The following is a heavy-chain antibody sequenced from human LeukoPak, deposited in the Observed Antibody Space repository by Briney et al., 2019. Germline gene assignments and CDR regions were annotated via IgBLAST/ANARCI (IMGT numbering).Heavy chain of an antibody. J-gene: IGHJ4*02. Sequence: SETLSLTCTVSGGSISSSSYYWGWIRQPPGKGLEWIGSIYYSGSTYYNPSLKSRITISVDTSKNQFSLKLSSVTAADTAVYYCASEFDYYDSSGLDYWGQGTLVTVSS. D-gene: IGHD3-22*01. V-gene: IGHV4-39*07. CDR1: GGSISSSSYY. CDR2: IYYSGST. CDR3: ASEFDYYDSSGLDY.